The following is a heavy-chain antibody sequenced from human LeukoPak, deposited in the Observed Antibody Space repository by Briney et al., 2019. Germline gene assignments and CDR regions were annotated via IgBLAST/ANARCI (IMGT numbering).Heavy chain of an antibody. Sequence: HGESLKISCKGSGYSFTSYWIGWVRQMPGKGLEWMGIIYPGDSDTRYSPSFQGQVTISADKSISTAYLQWSSLKASDAAMYYCARLSWLPAQYYFDYWGQGTLVTVSS. CDR2: IYPGDSDT. V-gene: IGHV5-51*01. CDR3: ARLSWLPAQYYFDY. J-gene: IGHJ4*02. CDR1: GYSFTSYW. D-gene: IGHD2-2*01.